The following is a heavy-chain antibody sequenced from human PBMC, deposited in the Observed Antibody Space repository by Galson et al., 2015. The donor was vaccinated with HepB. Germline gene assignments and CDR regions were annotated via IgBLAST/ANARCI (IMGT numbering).Heavy chain of an antibody. J-gene: IGHJ2*01. CDR3: ALAISSDLYWYFDL. CDR2: IIPIFGTA. V-gene: IGHV1-69*01. D-gene: IGHD3-3*02. CDR1: GGTFSSYA. Sequence: SCKASGGTFSSYAISWVRQAPGQGLEWMGGIIPIFGTANYAQKFQGRVAITADESTSTAYMELSSLRSEDTAVYYCALAISSDLYWYFDLWGRGTLVTVSS.